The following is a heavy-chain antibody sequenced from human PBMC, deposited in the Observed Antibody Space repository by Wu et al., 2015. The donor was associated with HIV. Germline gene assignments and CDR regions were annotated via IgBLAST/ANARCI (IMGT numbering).Heavy chain of an antibody. CDR2: MNPNSGNT. D-gene: IGHD6-13*01. Sequence: QMQLVQSGAEVKKPGATLKVSCKASGYTFTDYYIHWVRQAPGQGLEWMGWMNPNSGNTGYARKFQGRLTMTTNTSISTAFMELRSLRSEDTAIYFCARGFIAAAGTPPIHFDYWGPGTVVTVSA. CDR3: ARGFIAAAGTPPIHFDY. J-gene: IGHJ4*02. CDR1: GYTFTDYY. V-gene: IGHV1-8*02.